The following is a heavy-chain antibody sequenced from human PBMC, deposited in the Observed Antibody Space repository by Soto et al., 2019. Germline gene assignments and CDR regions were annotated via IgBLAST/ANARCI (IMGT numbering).Heavy chain of an antibody. Sequence: QVQLVESGGGLVKPGGSLRLSCAASGFTFSDYYMSWIRQAPGKGLEWVSYISSSGSTIYYADSVKGRFTISRDNAKNSLYLQMNSLRAEDTAVYYCTGHREEAPYYYDSSGYYTGFDPWGQGTLVTVSS. J-gene: IGHJ5*02. CDR1: GFTFSDYY. V-gene: IGHV3-11*01. CDR3: TGHREEAPYYYDSSGYYTGFDP. D-gene: IGHD3-22*01. CDR2: ISSSGSTI.